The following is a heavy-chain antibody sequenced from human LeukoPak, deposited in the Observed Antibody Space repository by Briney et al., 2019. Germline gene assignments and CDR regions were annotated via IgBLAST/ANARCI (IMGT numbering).Heavy chain of an antibody. V-gene: IGHV4-39*07. CDR2: IYHSGST. CDR3: ARVRSSGWGKNFDY. D-gene: IGHD6-19*01. CDR1: GGSIRSSSYY. Sequence: SETLSLTCTVSGGSIRSSSYYWGWIRQPPGKGLEWIGSIYHSGSTYYNPSLKSRVTISVDTSKNQFSLKLSSVTAADTAVYYCARVRSSGWGKNFDYWGQGTLVTVSS. J-gene: IGHJ4*02.